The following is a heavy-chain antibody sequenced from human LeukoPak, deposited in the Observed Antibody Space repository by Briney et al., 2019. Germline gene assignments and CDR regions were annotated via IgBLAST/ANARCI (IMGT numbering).Heavy chain of an antibody. V-gene: IGHV3-43*02. D-gene: IGHD5-18*01. CDR1: GFTFDDYA. CDR3: AKDNAPTRGYTRVDY. Sequence: GGSLRLSCAASGFTFDDYAMHWVRQAPGKGLEWVSLISGDGGSTYYADSVKGRFTISRDNSKNSLYLQMNSLRTEDTALYYCAKDNAPTRGYTRVDYWGQGTLVTVSS. CDR2: ISGDGGST. J-gene: IGHJ4*02.